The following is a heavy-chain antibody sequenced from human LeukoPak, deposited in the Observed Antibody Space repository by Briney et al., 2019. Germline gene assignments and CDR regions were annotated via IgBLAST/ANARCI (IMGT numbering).Heavy chain of an antibody. D-gene: IGHD3-16*02. CDR2: IYHSGST. CDR3: AREEGSSRYYYYYMDV. Sequence: PSETLSLTCTVSGYSISSGYYWGWIRQPPGKGLEWIGSIYHSGSTYYNPSLKSRVTISVDTSKNQFSLKLSSVTAADTAVYYCAREEGSSRYYYYYMDVWGKGTTVTVSS. J-gene: IGHJ6*03. CDR1: GYSISSGYY. V-gene: IGHV4-38-2*02.